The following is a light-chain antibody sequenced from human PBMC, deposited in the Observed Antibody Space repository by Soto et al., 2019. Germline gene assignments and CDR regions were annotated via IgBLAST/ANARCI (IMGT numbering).Light chain of an antibody. CDR2: GVT. J-gene: IGLJ1*01. CDR3: FSHRSGDSQV. Sequence: LTQPASVSGSPGQSITISCTGTSSDIGAYNYVSWYQQYPGKAPKLMIYGVTNRPSGVSNRFSGSKTGNTASLTISGLQAEDEADYYCFSHRSGDSQVFGTGTKGTVL. CDR1: SSDIGAYNY. V-gene: IGLV2-14*01.